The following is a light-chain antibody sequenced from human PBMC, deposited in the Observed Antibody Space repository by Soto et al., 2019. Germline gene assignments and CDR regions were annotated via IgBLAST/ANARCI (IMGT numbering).Light chain of an antibody. J-gene: IGKJ1*01. CDR1: QSVSSNY. V-gene: IGKV3-20*01. Sequence: ALTQSPGSLSSSPGERATLSCRASQSVSSNYLAWYQQKPGQAPRLLIYGASSRATGIPDRFSGSGSGTDFTLTINRLEPDDFAVYYCQQSFTTPRTFGQGTKVEIK. CDR3: QQSFTTPRT. CDR2: GAS.